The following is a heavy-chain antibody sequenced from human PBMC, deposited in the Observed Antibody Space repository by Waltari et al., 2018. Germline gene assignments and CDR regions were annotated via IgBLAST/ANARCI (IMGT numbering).Heavy chain of an antibody. V-gene: IGHV3-73*01. D-gene: IGHD7-27*01. CDR3: IRPFEMGID. Sequence: EVQLVESGGALVKPGGSLNLSCAASGLIFSDYAMHGVRQASGKGLEWVGRIRSRTKGDATAYAESVQGRFTISRDDSKNTAYLEMNSLKTDDTAVYYCIRPFEMGIDWGQGTLVIVSS. CDR1: GLIFSDYA. CDR2: IRSRTKGDAT. J-gene: IGHJ4*02.